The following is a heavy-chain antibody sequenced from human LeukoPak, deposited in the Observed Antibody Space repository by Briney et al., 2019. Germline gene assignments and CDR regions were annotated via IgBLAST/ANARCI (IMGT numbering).Heavy chain of an antibody. CDR1: GGSFSSSSYY. D-gene: IGHD2-2*01. J-gene: IGHJ4*02. Sequence: KSSETLSLTCTVSGGSFSSSSYYWGWIRQPPGKGLEWIGSIYYSGSTYYNPSLKSRVTISVDTSKNQFSLKLSSVTAADTAVYYCARGVPGYYFDYWGQGTLVTVSS. CDR3: ARGVPGYYFDY. CDR2: IYYSGST. V-gene: IGHV4-39*01.